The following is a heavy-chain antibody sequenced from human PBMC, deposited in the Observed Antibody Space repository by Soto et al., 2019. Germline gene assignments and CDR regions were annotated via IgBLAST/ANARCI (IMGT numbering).Heavy chain of an antibody. CDR3: ARLKAAAGTVDY. Sequence: GASVKVSCKASGYTFTSYYMHWVRRALGQGLEWMGIINPSGGSTSYAQKFQGRVTMTRDTSTSTGYMELSSLRSEDTAVYYCARLKAAAGTVDYWGQGTLVTVSS. J-gene: IGHJ4*02. V-gene: IGHV1-46*01. CDR2: INPSGGST. CDR1: GYTFTSYY. D-gene: IGHD6-13*01.